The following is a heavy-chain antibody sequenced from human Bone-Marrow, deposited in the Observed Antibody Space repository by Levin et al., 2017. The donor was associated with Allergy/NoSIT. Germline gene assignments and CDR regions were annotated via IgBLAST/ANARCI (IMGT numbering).Heavy chain of an antibody. CDR1: GFTFSSYA. J-gene: IGHJ4*02. CDR3: ARDLAPSVAGIFDY. Sequence: GGSLRLSCAASGFTFSSYAMHWVRQAPGKGLEWVAVISYDGSNKYYADSVKGRFTISRDNSKNTLYLQMNSLRAEDTAVYYCARDLAPSVAGIFDYWGQGTLVTVSS. CDR2: ISYDGSNK. V-gene: IGHV3-30-3*01. D-gene: IGHD6-19*01.